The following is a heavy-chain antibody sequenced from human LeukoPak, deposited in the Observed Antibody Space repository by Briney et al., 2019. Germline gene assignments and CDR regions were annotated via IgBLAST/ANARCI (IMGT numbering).Heavy chain of an antibody. CDR3: ARLLGSVTTFDY. V-gene: IGHV3-7*01. CDR1: GFSFSGYL. Sequence: GGSLRLSCAASGFSFSGYLLSWVRQAPGKGLEWVATIFEDGITKYYDDSVRGRFTISGDNAENSLYLEMTSLRTEDTAVYYCARLLGSVTTFDYWGQGTLVTVSS. J-gene: IGHJ4*02. CDR2: IFEDGITK. D-gene: IGHD1-26*01.